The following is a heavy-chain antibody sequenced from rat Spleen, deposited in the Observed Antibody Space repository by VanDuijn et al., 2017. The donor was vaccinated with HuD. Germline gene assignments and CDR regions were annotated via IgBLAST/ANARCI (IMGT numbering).Heavy chain of an antibody. CDR3: ARSDYGGYPLDY. CDR2: ISYEGSST. CDR1: GFTFSDYY. J-gene: IGHJ2*01. Sequence: EVQLVESGGGLEQPGRSLKLSCAASGFTFSDYYMAWVRQAPKKGLEWVASISYEGSSTYYGDSVKGRFTISRDNAKSTLYLQMNSLRSEDTATYYCARSDYGGYPLDYWGQGVMVTVSS. D-gene: IGHD1-11*01. V-gene: IGHV5-22*01.